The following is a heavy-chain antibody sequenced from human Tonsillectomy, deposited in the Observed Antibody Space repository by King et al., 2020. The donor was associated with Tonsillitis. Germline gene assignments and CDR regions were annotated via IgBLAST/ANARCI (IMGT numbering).Heavy chain of an antibody. CDR3: ARDRAQFGLDY. CDR2: ITPIFGTA. CDR1: GGTFSSQA. D-gene: IGHD3-16*01. V-gene: IGHV1-69*01. Sequence: QLVQSGAEVKKPGSSVKVSCTASGGTFSSQAISWVRQAPGQGLEWMGGITPIFGTANYAQRFQGRVTITADESTSTAYMELSSLSSEDTAVYYCARDRAQFGLDYWGQGTLVTVSS. J-gene: IGHJ4*02.